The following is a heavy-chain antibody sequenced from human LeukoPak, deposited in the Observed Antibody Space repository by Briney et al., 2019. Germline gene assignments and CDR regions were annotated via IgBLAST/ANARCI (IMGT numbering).Heavy chain of an antibody. CDR1: GFSLNTRGVG. CDR2: IYWDDDR. Sequence: SGPTLVNPTQTLTLTRTFSGFSLNTRGVGVGWIRQPPGRALEWLALIYWDDDRRYSPSLKSRLTITKDASKNQVVLTMTNMDPVDTATYFCAHRKNYYDSSVFDNWGQGTLVTVSS. V-gene: IGHV2-5*02. J-gene: IGHJ4*02. CDR3: AHRKNYYDSSVFDN. D-gene: IGHD3-22*01.